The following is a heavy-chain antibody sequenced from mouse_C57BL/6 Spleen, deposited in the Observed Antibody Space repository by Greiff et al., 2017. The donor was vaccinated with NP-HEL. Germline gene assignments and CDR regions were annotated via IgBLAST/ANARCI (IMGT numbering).Heavy chain of an antibody. CDR3: ASDYLYAMDD. J-gene: IGHJ4*01. D-gene: IGHD2-4*01. Sequence: VQLQQSGPGLVQPSQSLSITCTVSGFSLTSYGVHWVRQSPGKGLEWLGVIWSGGSTDYNAAFISRLSISKDNSKSQVFFKMNSLQADDTAIYYCASDYLYAMDDWGQGTSVTVSS. V-gene: IGHV2-2*01. CDR2: IWSGGST. CDR1: GFSLTSYG.